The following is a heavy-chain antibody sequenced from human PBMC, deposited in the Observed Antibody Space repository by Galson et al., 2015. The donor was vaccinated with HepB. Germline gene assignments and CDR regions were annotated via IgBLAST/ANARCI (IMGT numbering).Heavy chain of an antibody. CDR2: TYYRSKWYN. Sequence: CAISEDSVSSNSAAWNWIRQSPSRGLEWLGRTYYRSKWYNDYAVSVKSRITIKPETSKNQFSLQLNSVTPEDTAVYYCARAGDYGDLPFDIWGQGTKVTVSS. V-gene: IGHV6-1*01. J-gene: IGHJ3*02. D-gene: IGHD4-17*01. CDR1: EDSVSSNSAA. CDR3: ARAGDYGDLPFDI.